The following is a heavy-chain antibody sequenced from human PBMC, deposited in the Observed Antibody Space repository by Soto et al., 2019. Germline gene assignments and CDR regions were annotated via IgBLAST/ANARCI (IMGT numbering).Heavy chain of an antibody. CDR1: GYTFTSYD. CDR2: MNPNSGNT. CDR3: ARDLMITFGGVIAPDAFDI. J-gene: IGHJ3*02. Sequence: QVQLVQSGAEVKKPGASVKVSCKASGYTFTSYDINWVRQATGQGLEWMGWMNPNSGNTGYAQKFQGRVTMTRNTSISTAYMELSSLSSEDTAVYYCARDLMITFGGVIAPDAFDIWGQGTMVTVSS. V-gene: IGHV1-8*01. D-gene: IGHD3-16*02.